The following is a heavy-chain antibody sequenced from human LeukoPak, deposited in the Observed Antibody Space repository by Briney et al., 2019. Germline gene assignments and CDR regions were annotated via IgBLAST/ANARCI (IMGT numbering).Heavy chain of an antibody. CDR1: GYTFTSYG. CDR2: ISAYNGNT. CDR3: ARDLGYYYDSSGYSNPRNDAFDI. V-gene: IGHV1-18*01. D-gene: IGHD3-22*01. J-gene: IGHJ3*02. Sequence: GASVKVSCKASGYTFTSYGISWVRQAPGQGLEWMGWISAYNGNTNYAQKLQSRVTMTTDTSTSTAYMELRSLRSDDTAVYYCARDLGYYYDSSGYSNPRNDAFDIWGQGTMVTVSS.